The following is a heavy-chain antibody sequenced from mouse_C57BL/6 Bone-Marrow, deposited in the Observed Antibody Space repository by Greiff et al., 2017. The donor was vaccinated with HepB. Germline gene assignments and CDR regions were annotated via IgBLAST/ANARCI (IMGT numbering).Heavy chain of an antibody. CDR2: IDPANGNT. V-gene: IGHV14-3*01. D-gene: IGHD1-1*01. Sequence: EVQLQQSVAELVRPGASVKLSCTASGFNIKNTYMHWVKQRPEQGLEWIGRIDPANGNTKYAPKFQGKATITADTSSNTAYLQLSSLTSEDTAIYYCARKGLAFLYGRGEDYAMDYWGQGTSVTVSS. CDR3: ARKGLAFLYGRGEDYAMDY. CDR1: GFNIKNTY. J-gene: IGHJ4*01.